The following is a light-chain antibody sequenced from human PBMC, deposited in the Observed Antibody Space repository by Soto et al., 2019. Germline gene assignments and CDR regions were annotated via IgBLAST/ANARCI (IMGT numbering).Light chain of an antibody. CDR2: GAS. J-gene: IGKJ5*01. CDR3: QQYGSSSIT. CDR1: QSVSSNY. V-gene: IGKV3-20*01. Sequence: EIVLTQSPGTLSLSPGERATLSCRASQSVSSNYLAWYQQKPGQAPRLLFYGASTRATGIADRFSGSGSGTDFILTISRLEPEDFAVYYCQQYGSSSITFGQGTRLEIK.